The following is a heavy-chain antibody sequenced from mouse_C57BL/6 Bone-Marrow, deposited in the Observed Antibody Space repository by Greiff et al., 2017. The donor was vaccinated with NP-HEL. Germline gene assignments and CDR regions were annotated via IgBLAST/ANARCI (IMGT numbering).Heavy chain of an antibody. CDR3: ARAGYRDYDFEGAWFAY. J-gene: IGHJ3*01. D-gene: IGHD2-4*01. CDR2: IYPRDGST. V-gene: IGHV1-78*01. Sequence: VQLQQSDAELVKPGASVKISCKVSGYTFTDHTIHWMKQRPEQGLEWIGYIYPRDGSTKYNEKFKGKATLTADKSSSTAYMQLNSLTSEDSAVYCCARAGYRDYDFEGAWFAYWGQGTLVTVSA. CDR1: GYTFTDHT.